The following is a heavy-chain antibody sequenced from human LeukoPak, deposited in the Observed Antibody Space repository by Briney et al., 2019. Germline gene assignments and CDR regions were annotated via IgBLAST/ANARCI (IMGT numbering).Heavy chain of an antibody. CDR1: GFTFTNAL. J-gene: IGHJ4*02. V-gene: IGHV3-15*07. Sequence: GSLGLSRAGSGFTFTNALVNRVRQASREGVEWVGRIKSKADGETIDYAAPVKGRFTFSRDDSKNMLYLQMNSLKSEDTAVYYCSTLTSRGLSDSWGQGTLVTVSS. D-gene: IGHD1-20*01. CDR2: IKSKADGETI. CDR3: STLTSRGLSDS.